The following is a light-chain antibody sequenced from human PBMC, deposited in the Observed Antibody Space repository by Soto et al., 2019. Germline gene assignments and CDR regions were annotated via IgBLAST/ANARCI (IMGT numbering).Light chain of an antibody. V-gene: IGKV3-15*01. CDR3: HQYNNWPPWT. Sequence: EMVMTQSPATLSVSPGETATLSCRASQSVNSNLAWYQQKPGQAPRLLIYGASTRAPDIPARFSGSRSGTEFTLTISTLQSEDFAVYFCHQYNNWPPWTFGQGTKVEIK. CDR2: GAS. J-gene: IGKJ1*01. CDR1: QSVNSN.